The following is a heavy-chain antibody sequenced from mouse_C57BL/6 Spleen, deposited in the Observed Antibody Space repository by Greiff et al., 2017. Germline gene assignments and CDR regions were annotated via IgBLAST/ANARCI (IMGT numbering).Heavy chain of an antibody. Sequence: QVQLQQSGPELVKPGASVKISCKASGYAFSSSWMNWVKQRPGKGLEWIGRIYPGDGDTNYNGKFKGKATLTADKSSSTAYMQLSSLTSEDSAVYFCARGYDYVSFAYWGQGTLVTVSA. J-gene: IGHJ3*01. D-gene: IGHD2-4*01. CDR1: GYAFSSSW. V-gene: IGHV1-82*01. CDR2: IYPGDGDT. CDR3: ARGYDYVSFAY.